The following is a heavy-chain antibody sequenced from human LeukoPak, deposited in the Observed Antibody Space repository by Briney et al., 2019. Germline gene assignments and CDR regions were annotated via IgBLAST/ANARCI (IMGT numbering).Heavy chain of an antibody. CDR2: ISYDGNDK. Sequence: GGSLRLSCAASGFTFSSYDMHWVRQAPGKGLEWVVVISYDGNDKHYADSVKGRFTISRDNSKNTLYLQMNSLRAEDTAVYYCARHIPFDCWGQGTLVTVSS. CDR1: GFTFSSYD. D-gene: IGHD2-21*01. J-gene: IGHJ4*02. V-gene: IGHV3-30*03. CDR3: ARHIPFDC.